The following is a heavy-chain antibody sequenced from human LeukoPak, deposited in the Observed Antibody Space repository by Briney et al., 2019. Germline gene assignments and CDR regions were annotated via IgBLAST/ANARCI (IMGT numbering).Heavy chain of an antibody. V-gene: IGHV3-23*01. CDR3: AKGVWSSSWADAFDI. Sequence: PGGSLRLSCAASGFTFSSYAMSWVRQAPGKGLEWVSAISGSGGSTYYADSVKGRFTISRDNSKNTLYLQMDSLRAEDTAVYYCAKGVWSSSWADAFDIWGQGTMVTVSS. J-gene: IGHJ3*02. CDR2: ISGSGGST. D-gene: IGHD6-13*01. CDR1: GFTFSSYA.